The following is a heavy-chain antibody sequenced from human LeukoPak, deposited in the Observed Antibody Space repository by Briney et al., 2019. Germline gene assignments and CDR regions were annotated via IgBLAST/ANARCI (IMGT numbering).Heavy chain of an antibody. V-gene: IGHV3-64*01. D-gene: IGHD5-24*01. Sequence: GGSLRLSCSASGFTFSNYPMHWVRQAPGKGLEYVSGISGNGGNTYYANSVKGRFTISRDNSKHTLYLQMGSLRAEDMAVYYCARSKRWLEHYWYFDLWGRGTLVTVSS. CDR1: GFTFSNYP. J-gene: IGHJ2*01. CDR2: ISGNGGNT. CDR3: ARSKRWLEHYWYFDL.